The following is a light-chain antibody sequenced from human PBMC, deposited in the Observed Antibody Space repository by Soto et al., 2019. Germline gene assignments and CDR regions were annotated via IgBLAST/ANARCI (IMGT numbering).Light chain of an antibody. CDR1: QSVSSY. Sequence: EIVLTQSPATLSSSPGDRATLSCRASQSVSSYLAWYQQKPGQAPRLLIYDASKWATGIPARFSGSGSGTDFTLTISSLEPEDFAVYYCQQRSSWPYTFGQGTKLEI. V-gene: IGKV3-11*01. CDR2: DAS. CDR3: QQRSSWPYT. J-gene: IGKJ2*01.